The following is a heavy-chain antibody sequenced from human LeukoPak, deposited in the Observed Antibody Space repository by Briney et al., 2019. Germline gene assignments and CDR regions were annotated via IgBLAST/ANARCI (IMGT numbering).Heavy chain of an antibody. CDR2: INPKNGDT. J-gene: IGHJ4*02. CDR3: ASLPGDVVAARGGH. D-gene: IGHD2-15*01. CDR1: GYDFPGYY. V-gene: IGHV1-2*06. Sequence: ASVKVSCKASGYDFPGYYMHWVRQAPGQGLEWMGRINPKNGDTNYAQKFQDRVTMTRDTSISTAYMELSGMTSDDTAVYYCASLPGDVVAARGGHWGQGTLVTVSS.